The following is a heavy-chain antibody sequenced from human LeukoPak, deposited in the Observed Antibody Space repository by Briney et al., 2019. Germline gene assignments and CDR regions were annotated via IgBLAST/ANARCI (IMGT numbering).Heavy chain of an antibody. D-gene: IGHD3-22*01. V-gene: IGHV4-4*02. CDR2: IFHSGST. J-gene: IGHJ4*02. Sequence: PSGTLSLTCAVSGGSISSSNWWTWVRQPPKKGLEWIGEIFHSGSTNYNPSLKSRVTISLDKSKNQFSLKLSSVTAADTAVYYCARDKDQSSGYYLDYWGQGTLVTVSS. CDR1: GGSISSSNW. CDR3: ARDKDQSSGYYLDY.